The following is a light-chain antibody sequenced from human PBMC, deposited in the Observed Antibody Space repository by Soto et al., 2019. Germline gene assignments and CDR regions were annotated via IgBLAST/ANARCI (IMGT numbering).Light chain of an antibody. V-gene: IGKV3-20*01. CDR3: QQYGRSLWT. Sequence: EIVLTQSPGSLSFSPGERATLSCRASQTISSSYLAWYQQKPGQAPRLLIYGASSRATGIPDRFSVSGSGKDFNLTISRLEPEDFAVYYPQQYGRSLWTFGQGTKVEIX. CDR2: GAS. J-gene: IGKJ1*01. CDR1: QTISSSY.